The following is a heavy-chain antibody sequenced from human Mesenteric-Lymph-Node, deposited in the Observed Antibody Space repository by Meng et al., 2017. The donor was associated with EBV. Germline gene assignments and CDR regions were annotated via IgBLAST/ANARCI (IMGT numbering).Heavy chain of an antibody. CDR1: GGSISSGSSY. CDR3: AREVRSWSFGI. CDR2: INYSGST. D-gene: IGHD6-13*01. J-gene: IGHJ4*02. Sequence: QVQLQESGPGKVKSSQTLSLTCAVSGGSISSGSSYWSWIRQSPGKGLEWIGYINYSGSTYYNPSLKSRITISRDTSENQFSLKLSSVTAADTAVYFCAREVRSWSFGIWGQGTLVTVSS. V-gene: IGHV4-30-4*01.